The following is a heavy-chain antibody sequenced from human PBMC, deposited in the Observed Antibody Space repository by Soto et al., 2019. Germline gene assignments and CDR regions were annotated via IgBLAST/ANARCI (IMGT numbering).Heavy chain of an antibody. CDR1: GFPFSSYA. V-gene: IGHV3-23*01. Sequence: PGGSLRLSCVASGFPFSSYAMSWVRQTPGKGLEWVSGISGSGGRTYYADSVKGRFTISRDNSNNTLSLQMHILRVDDTAVYFCAKGGYYSLFDIWGQGTVVT. CDR3: AKGGYYSLFDI. D-gene: IGHD3-16*01. J-gene: IGHJ3*02. CDR2: ISGSGGRT.